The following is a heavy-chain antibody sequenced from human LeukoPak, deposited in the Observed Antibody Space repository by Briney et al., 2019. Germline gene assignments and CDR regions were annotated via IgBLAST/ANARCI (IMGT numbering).Heavy chain of an antibody. V-gene: IGHV3-7*01. Sequence: GGSLRLSCAASGFIFTNYFMSWVRQAPGKGLERVASIKHDGSEKYYVDSVRGRFTISRDNTMNSLYLQMSSLRAEDTAVYYCATDRGWRTSGYYLYYFEYWGQGTLVTYSS. J-gene: IGHJ4*02. CDR1: GFIFTNYF. D-gene: IGHD3-3*01. CDR2: IKHDGSEK. CDR3: ATDRGWRTSGYYLYYFEY.